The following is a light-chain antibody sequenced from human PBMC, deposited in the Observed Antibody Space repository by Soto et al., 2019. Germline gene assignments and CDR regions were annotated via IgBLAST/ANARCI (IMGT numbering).Light chain of an antibody. V-gene: IGLV2-8*01. CDR2: EVT. J-gene: IGLJ3*02. CDR3: SSFASSNTWV. CDR1: SSDVGAYNY. Sequence: QSALTQPPSASGSPGQSVTISCTGTSSDVGAYNYVSWYQQHAGKAPKLVIYEVTKRPSGVPDRFSGSKSANAASLTVSGLQAEDEDDYYCSSFASSNTWVFGGGTQLTVL.